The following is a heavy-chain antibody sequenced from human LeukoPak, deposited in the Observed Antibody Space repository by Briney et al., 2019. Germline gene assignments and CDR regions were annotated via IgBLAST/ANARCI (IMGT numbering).Heavy chain of an antibody. CDR1: GDSISTSSYS. CDR2: IYYSGST. V-gene: IGHV4-39*01. Sequence: PSETLSLTCTVSGDSISTSSYSWGWIRQPPGKGLEWLGSIYYSGSTYYNPSLKSRVTISVDTSENQFSLNLYSVTAADTAVFYCARSYYYDYRQIDYWGQGTLVTVSS. CDR3: ARSYYYDYRQIDY. D-gene: IGHD3-22*01. J-gene: IGHJ4*02.